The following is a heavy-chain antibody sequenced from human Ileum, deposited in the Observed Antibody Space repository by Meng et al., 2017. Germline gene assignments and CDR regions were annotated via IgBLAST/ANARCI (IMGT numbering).Heavy chain of an antibody. J-gene: IGHJ4*02. CDR3: ARDATRGGDFDY. Sequence: GGSLRLSCVASGFTFNNYWMSWVRQAPGKGLEWVAQISKDGSEKYYAYSVKGRFTISRDNAKISLDLQMNSLRAEDTAIYYCARDATRGGDFDYWGQGTLVTVSS. V-gene: IGHV3-7*01. CDR1: GFTFNNYW. CDR2: ISKDGSEK. D-gene: IGHD4-17*01.